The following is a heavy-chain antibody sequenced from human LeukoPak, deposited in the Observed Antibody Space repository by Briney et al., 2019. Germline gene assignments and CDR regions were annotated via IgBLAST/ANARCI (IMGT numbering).Heavy chain of an antibody. CDR3: ARDHDYYDSSGPPS. V-gene: IGHV1-69*04. Sequence: EASVKVSCKASGGTFSSYTISWVRQAPGQGLEWMGRIIPTLGIANYAQKFQGRVTITADKSTSTAYMELSSLRSEDTAVYYCARDHDYYDSSGPPSWGQGTLVTVSS. CDR2: IIPTLGIA. J-gene: IGHJ5*02. D-gene: IGHD3-22*01. CDR1: GGTFSSYT.